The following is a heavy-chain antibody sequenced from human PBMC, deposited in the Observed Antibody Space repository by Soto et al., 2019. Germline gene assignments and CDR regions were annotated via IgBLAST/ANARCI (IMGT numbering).Heavy chain of an antibody. Sequence: EVQLVESGGGLVKPGGSLRLSCAASGFTFSNAWMSWVRQAPGKGLEWVGRIKSKTDGGTTDYAAPVKGRFTISRDDSKNTLYLQMNSLKTEDTAVYYCTTDRERWCDYVWGSYRYKWFAYWGQGTLVTVSS. J-gene: IGHJ4*02. CDR1: GFTFSNAW. D-gene: IGHD3-16*02. CDR3: TTDRERWCDYVWGSYRYKWFAY. CDR2: IKSKTDGGTT. V-gene: IGHV3-15*01.